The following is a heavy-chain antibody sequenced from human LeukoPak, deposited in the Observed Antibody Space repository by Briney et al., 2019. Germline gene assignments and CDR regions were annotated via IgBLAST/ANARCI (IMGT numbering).Heavy chain of an antibody. V-gene: IGHV3-30*05. D-gene: IGHD2-2*01. CDR1: GFTVSSYS. Sequence: GGSLRLSCAASGFTVSSYSMNWVRQAPGKGLEWVAFISHDGNDKYFADSVRGRFTISRDISKNTLYLQMNSLRAEDTAVYYCARSSISPHYYFYYMDVWGKGTTVTVSS. CDR3: ARSSISPHYYFYYMDV. J-gene: IGHJ6*03. CDR2: ISHDGNDK.